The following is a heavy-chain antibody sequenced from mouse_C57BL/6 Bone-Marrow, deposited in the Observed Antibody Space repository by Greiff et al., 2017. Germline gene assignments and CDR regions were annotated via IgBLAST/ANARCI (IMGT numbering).Heavy chain of an antibody. Sequence: VQLQQSGAELVRPGASVKLSCTASGFNIKDDYLHWVKQRPEQGLEWIGWIDPENGDTEYASKFQGKATITAEKSSNTAYLQLSSLTSEDTAVYYCTSSSAYWGQGTLVTVSA. CDR3: TSSSAY. D-gene: IGHD1-3*01. J-gene: IGHJ3*01. CDR1: GFNIKDDY. V-gene: IGHV14-4*01. CDR2: IDPENGDT.